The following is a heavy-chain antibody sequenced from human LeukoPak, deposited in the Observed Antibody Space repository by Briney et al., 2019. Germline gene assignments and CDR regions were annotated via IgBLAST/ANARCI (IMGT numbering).Heavy chain of an antibody. CDR1: GCTFSSYG. Sequence: GGSLRLSCASSGCTFSSYGMSWVRQAPGQVLEWVSGFSGSGGATYYAGSVQGRFTMSRDDSKNTLYLQMNSLRADDTAIYYCAKNDGYRYGRNYGMDVWGQGTTVTVSS. V-gene: IGHV3-23*01. CDR2: FSGSGGAT. J-gene: IGHJ6*02. CDR3: AKNDGYRYGRNYGMDV. D-gene: IGHD5-18*01.